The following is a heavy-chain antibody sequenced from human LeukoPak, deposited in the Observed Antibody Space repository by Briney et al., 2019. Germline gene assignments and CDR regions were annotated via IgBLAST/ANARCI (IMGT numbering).Heavy chain of an antibody. CDR1: GGSISSGGYY. J-gene: IGHJ4*02. V-gene: IGHV4-31*03. CDR2: IYYSGST. D-gene: IGHD1-26*01. CDR3: ARAYSGTFDY. Sequence: SQTLSLTCTVSGGSISSGGYYWSWIRQHSGKGLEWIGYIYYSGSTYYNPSLKSRVTISVDTSKNQFSLKLSSVTAADTAVYYCARAYSGTFDYWGQGTLVTVSS.